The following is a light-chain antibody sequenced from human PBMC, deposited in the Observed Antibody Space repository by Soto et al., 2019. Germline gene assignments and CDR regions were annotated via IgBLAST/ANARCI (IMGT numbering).Light chain of an antibody. V-gene: IGLV2-14*03. Sequence: QSALTRLASVSGSPGQSITISCTGTSSDVGGYNYVSWYQQHPGKAPKLMIYDVSYRPSGVSNRFSGSKSGNTASLTISGLQADDDADYYCSSYTSSSTVVFGGGTKVTVL. CDR2: DVS. CDR1: SSDVGGYNY. CDR3: SSYTSSSTVV. J-gene: IGLJ3*02.